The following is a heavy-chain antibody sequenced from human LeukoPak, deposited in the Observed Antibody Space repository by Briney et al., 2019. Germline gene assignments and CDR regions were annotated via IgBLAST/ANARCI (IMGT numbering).Heavy chain of an antibody. D-gene: IGHD6-19*01. CDR1: GGSVRSYY. Sequence: PSETLSLTCSVSGGSVRSYYWSWIRQFAGKELQWIGYIYTSGSTDYNPSLKSRVTISLDRSRNLIFLNLRSVTAADTAVYYCAGGPAWAGTAFDFWGQGSRVTVSS. V-gene: IGHV4-4*09. J-gene: IGHJ4*02. CDR3: AGGPAWAGTAFDF. CDR2: IYTSGST.